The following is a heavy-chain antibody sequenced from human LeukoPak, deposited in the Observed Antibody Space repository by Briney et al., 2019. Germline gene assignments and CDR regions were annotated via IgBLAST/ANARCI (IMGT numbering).Heavy chain of an antibody. CDR1: GFTFDDYA. V-gene: IGHV3-9*01. J-gene: IGHJ3*02. D-gene: IGHD2-2*02. CDR3: VRAVPAAVLGAFDI. CDR2: ISWNSGSI. Sequence: GGSLRLSCAASGFTFDDYAMHWVRQAPGKGLEWVSGISWNSGSIGYADSVKGRFTISRDNAKNSLYLHMNSLRAEDTAVYYCVRAVPAAVLGAFDIWGQGSMVTVSS.